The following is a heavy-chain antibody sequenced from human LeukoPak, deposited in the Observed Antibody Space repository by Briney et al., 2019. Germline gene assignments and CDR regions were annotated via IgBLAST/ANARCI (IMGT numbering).Heavy chain of an antibody. J-gene: IGHJ4*02. V-gene: IGHV1-2*02. D-gene: IGHD1-26*01. CDR1: GYTFTGYY. CDR3: ARDSGSYQLPLFDY. Sequence: ASVKVSCKASGYTFTGYYMHWVRQAPGQGLEWMGWINSNSGGTNYAQKFQGRVTMTRDTSISTAYMELSRLRSDDTAVYYCARDSGSYQLPLFDYWGQGTLVTVSS. CDR2: INSNSGGT.